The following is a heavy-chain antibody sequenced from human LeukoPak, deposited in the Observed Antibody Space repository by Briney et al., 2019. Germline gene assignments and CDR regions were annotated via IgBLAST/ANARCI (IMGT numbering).Heavy chain of an antibody. D-gene: IGHD5-12*01. CDR1: GFTFDDYA. Sequence: QTGGSLRLSCAASGFTFDDYAMHWVRQAPGKGLEWVSLISWDGGSTYYADSVKGRFTISRDNSKNSLYLQMNSLRAEDTALYYCAKDIGYDTPDYYFDYWGQGTLVTVSS. CDR2: ISWDGGST. V-gene: IGHV3-43D*03. J-gene: IGHJ4*02. CDR3: AKDIGYDTPDYYFDY.